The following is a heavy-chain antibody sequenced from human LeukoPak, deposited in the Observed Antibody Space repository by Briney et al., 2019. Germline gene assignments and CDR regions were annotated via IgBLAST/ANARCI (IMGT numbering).Heavy chain of an antibody. CDR1: GGSISSGDYY. D-gene: IGHD3-9*01. CDR3: ARGLNYDVLTGYKDNIDY. J-gene: IGHJ4*02. V-gene: IGHV4-30-4*01. CDR2: IRYSGSS. Sequence: SQTLSLTCTVSGGSISSGDYYWSWIRQPPGKGLEWIGYIRYSGSSYSNPSLKSRVTISVDTSKNQFSLKLNSVTAADTAVYYCARGLNYDVLTGYKDNIDYWGQGTWSPSPQ.